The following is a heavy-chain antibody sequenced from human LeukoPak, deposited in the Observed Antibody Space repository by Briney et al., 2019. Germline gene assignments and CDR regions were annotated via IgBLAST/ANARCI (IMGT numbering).Heavy chain of an antibody. CDR1: GFTFSRYW. Sequence: GGSLRLSCGASGFTFSRYWMTWVRQAPGKGLEWVANINQDGREKYYVDSVKGRFTISRDNTKNSLYLQMNSLRAEDTAVYYCARDTYGDGDYWSQGTLITVSS. CDR2: INQDGREK. V-gene: IGHV3-7*01. D-gene: IGHD4-17*01. J-gene: IGHJ4*02. CDR3: ARDTYGDGDY.